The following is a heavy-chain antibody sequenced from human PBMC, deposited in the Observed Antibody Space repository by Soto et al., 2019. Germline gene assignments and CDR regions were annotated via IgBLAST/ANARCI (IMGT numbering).Heavy chain of an antibody. D-gene: IGHD3-10*01. V-gene: IGHV3-23*01. CDR1: GFTFSSYA. J-gene: IGHJ4*02. CDR3: APHLWFGELYY. CDR2: ISGSGGST. Sequence: EVQLLESGGGLVQPGGSLRLSCAASGFTFSSYAMSWVRQAPGKGLEWVSAISGSGGSTYYADSVKGRFTISRDNSTKTLYLQMNSLRAEDTAVYYCAPHLWFGELYYWGQGTLVTVSS.